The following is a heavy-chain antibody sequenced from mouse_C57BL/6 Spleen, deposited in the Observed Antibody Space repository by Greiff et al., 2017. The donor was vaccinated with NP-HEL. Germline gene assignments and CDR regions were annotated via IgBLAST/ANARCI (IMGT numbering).Heavy chain of an antibody. CDR3: VRSYSNYLDY. D-gene: IGHD2-5*01. CDR2: IRSKSNNYAT. CDR1: GFSFNTYA. Sequence: EADGGLVQPKGSLKLSCAASGFSFNTYAMNWVRQAPGKGLEWVARIRSKSNNYATYYADSVKDRFTISRDDSESMLYLQMNNLKTEDTAMYYCVRSYSNYLDYWGQGTTLTVSS. J-gene: IGHJ2*01. V-gene: IGHV10-1*01.